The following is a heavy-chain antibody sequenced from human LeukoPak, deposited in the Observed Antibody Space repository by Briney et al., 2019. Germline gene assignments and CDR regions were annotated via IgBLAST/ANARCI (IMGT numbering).Heavy chain of an antibody. D-gene: IGHD3-9*01. CDR1: GGSISSYY. V-gene: IGHV4-59*01. CDR2: IYYSGST. Sequence: SETLSLTCTVSGGSISSYYWSWIRQPPGKGLEWIGYIYYSGSTNYNPSLKSRVTISVDTSKNQFSLKLSSVTAADTAVYYCARGYDILTFDYWGQGTLVTVSS. J-gene: IGHJ4*02. CDR3: ARGYDILTFDY.